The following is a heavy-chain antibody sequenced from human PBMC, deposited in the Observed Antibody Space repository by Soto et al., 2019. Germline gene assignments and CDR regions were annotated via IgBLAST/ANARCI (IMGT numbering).Heavy chain of an antibody. D-gene: IGHD2-2*01. V-gene: IGHV4-30-4*01. CDR3: ARDQRYCSSTSCWDWFDP. J-gene: IGHJ5*02. Sequence: PSETLSLTCTVSGGSIISGDYCCVWIRQPPWNGLEWIGYIYYSGSTYYNPSLKSRVTISVDTSKNQFSLKLSSVTAADTAVYYCARDQRYCSSTSCWDWFDPWGQGTLVTVSS. CDR2: IYYSGST. CDR1: GGSIISGDYC.